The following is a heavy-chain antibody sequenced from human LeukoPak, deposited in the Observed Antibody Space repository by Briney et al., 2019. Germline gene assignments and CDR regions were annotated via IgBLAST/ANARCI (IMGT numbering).Heavy chain of an antibody. D-gene: IGHD5-24*01. CDR2: ICYSGST. Sequence: PSGTLSLTCSVSGGSIGSSSYCWGWIRQPPGKGLEWIRTICYSGSTFYNPSLKSRVTLSVDTSKNQFSLKLSSVTAADTAVYYCARTENYIPEDCFDPWGQGTLVTVSS. J-gene: IGHJ5*02. CDR1: GGSIGSSSYC. CDR3: ARTENYIPEDCFDP. V-gene: IGHV4-39*01.